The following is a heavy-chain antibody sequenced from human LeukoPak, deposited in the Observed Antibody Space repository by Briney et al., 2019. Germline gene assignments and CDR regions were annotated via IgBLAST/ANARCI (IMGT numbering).Heavy chain of an antibody. V-gene: IGHV4-38-2*02. Sequence: KPSETLSLTCTVSGYSISSGYYWGWIRQPPGKGLEWIGSIYHSGNTYYSPSLKSRVTISEDTSKNQFSLKLSSVTAADTAVYYCARGDYSSSWYEYNWFDPWGQGTLVTVSS. CDR2: IYHSGNT. CDR3: ARGDYSSSWYEYNWFDP. D-gene: IGHD6-13*01. CDR1: GYSISSGYY. J-gene: IGHJ5*02.